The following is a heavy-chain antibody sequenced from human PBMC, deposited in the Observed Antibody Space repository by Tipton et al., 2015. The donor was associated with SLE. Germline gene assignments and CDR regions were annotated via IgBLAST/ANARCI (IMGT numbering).Heavy chain of an antibody. D-gene: IGHD2-15*01. Sequence: TLSLTCTVSGGSISTHYWGWIRQPPGKGLEWIGSIYHSGSTYYNPSLKSRVTISVDTSKNQFSLKLSSVTAADTAVYYCARGGGYLRPFDYRGQGTLVIV. V-gene: IGHV4-38-2*02. CDR3: ARGGGYLRPFDY. CDR1: GGSISTHY. J-gene: IGHJ4*02. CDR2: IYHSGST.